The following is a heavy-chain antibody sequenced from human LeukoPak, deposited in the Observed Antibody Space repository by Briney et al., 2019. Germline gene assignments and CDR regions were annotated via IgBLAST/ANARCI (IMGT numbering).Heavy chain of an antibody. CDR2: INPNTGVT. CDR1: GYSFTAYY. Sequence: ASVKVSCKASGYSFTAYYIHWVRQAPGQGLEWMGLINPNTGVTKFAQKFHGRVTMSRDTSISTAYMELNRLTSDDSAVYYYARGDYGRGDPWGQGSLVTVSA. D-gene: IGHD4-17*01. V-gene: IGHV1-2*06. J-gene: IGHJ5*02. CDR3: ARGDYGRGDP.